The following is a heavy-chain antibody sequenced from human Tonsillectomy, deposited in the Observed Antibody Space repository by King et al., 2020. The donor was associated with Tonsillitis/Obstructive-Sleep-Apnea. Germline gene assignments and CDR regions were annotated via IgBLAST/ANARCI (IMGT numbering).Heavy chain of an antibody. CDR3: AREVTGEEGFFDF. D-gene: IGHD7-27*01. CDR2: ISSSSSYI. V-gene: IGHV3-21*01. CDR1: GFTFSSYA. J-gene: IGHJ4*02. Sequence: VQLVESGGGLVQPGGSLRLSCAASGFTFSSYAMSWVRQAPGKGLEWVSSISSSSSYIYYADSVKGRFTISRDNAKNSLYLQMNSLRAEDTAVYYCAREVTGEEGFFDFWGQGTPGTVSS.